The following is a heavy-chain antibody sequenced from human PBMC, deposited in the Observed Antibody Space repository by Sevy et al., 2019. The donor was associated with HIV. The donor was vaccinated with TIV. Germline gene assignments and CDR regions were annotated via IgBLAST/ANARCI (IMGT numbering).Heavy chain of an antibody. CDR3: AREVPTVTTASFDYYYYGMDV. CDR1: GFTFSSYA. Sequence: GGSLRLSCAASGFTFSSYAMHWVRQAPGKGLEWVAVISYDGSNKYYADSVKGRFTISRDNSKNTLYLQMNSLRAEATAVYYCAREVPTVTTASFDYYYYGMDVWGQGTTVTVSS. D-gene: IGHD4-17*01. J-gene: IGHJ6*02. V-gene: IGHV3-30-3*01. CDR2: ISYDGSNK.